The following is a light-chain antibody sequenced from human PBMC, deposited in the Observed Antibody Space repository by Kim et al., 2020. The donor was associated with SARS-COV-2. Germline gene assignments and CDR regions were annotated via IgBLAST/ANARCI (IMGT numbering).Light chain of an antibody. V-gene: IGKV3-11*01. CDR3: QQRSNWPPLT. CDR2: DAS. CDR1: QDVFNY. Sequence: EIVLTQSPATLSLSPGERATLSCRASQDVFNYLAWYQQKPGQPPKLLIYDASKRAIGIPARFSGSGSGTAFTLTIRSLEPEDFAVYYCQQRSNWPPLTFGGGTKVDIK. J-gene: IGKJ4*01.